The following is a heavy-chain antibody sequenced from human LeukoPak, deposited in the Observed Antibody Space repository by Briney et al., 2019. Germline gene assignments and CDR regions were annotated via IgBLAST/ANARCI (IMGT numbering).Heavy chain of an antibody. V-gene: IGHV1-2*02. Sequence: GASVKVSCKASGYTFTGYYMHWVRQAPGQGLEWMGWINPNSGGTNYAQKFQGRVTMTRDTSISTAYMELRSLRSDDTAVYYCARSGKSSGYYPQGYWGQGTLVTVSS. J-gene: IGHJ4*02. CDR3: ARSGKSSGYYPQGY. D-gene: IGHD3-22*01. CDR1: GYTFTGYY. CDR2: INPNSGGT.